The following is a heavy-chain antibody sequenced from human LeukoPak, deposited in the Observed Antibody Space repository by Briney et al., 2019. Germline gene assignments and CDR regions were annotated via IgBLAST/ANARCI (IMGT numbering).Heavy chain of an antibody. CDR1: GDSMSGYY. Sequence: ASETLSLTCSVSGDSMSGYYWGWIRQPPGKGLEWIGYMYYSGTTNYNPSLKSRDTISPDTSKNHFSLKLYSVPAADTAVYYCARHDNYPGFGRGCDPWGQGFLVTVTS. CDR3: ARHDNYPGFGRGCDP. J-gene: IGHJ5*02. CDR2: MYYSGTT. D-gene: IGHD3-10*01. V-gene: IGHV4-59*08.